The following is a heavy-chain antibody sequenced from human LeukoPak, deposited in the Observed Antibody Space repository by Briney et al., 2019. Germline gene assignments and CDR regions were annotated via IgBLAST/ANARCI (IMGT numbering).Heavy chain of an antibody. CDR2: VYHSGST. CDR1: GVSISSGDYY. Sequence: SETLSLTCTVSGVSISSGDYYWSWIRQPPGKVLEWIGYVYHSGSTYYSPPLRNRVTLSVDTSKNQFSLKLSSVTAADTAVYYCARAHGSPSVRLFDSWGQGTLVTVSS. D-gene: IGHD3-10*01. J-gene: IGHJ4*02. CDR3: ARAHGSPSVRLFDS. V-gene: IGHV4-30-4*01.